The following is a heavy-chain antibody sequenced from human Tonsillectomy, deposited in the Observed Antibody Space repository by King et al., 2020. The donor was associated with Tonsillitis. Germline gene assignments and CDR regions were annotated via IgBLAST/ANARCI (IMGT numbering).Heavy chain of an antibody. D-gene: IGHD3-10*01. V-gene: IGHV3-9*01. J-gene: IGHJ6*02. CDR3: ANDRGGHGGYYDGMDV. CDR1: GFTFDDYD. CDR2: ISWKGGSI. Sequence: VQLVESGGGLVQPGRSLRLSCAASGFTFDDYDIHWVRQAPGKGLEGVSGISWKGGSIGYADSVKGRFTISRDNAKNSLYLQMNTLRAEDTALYYCANDRGGHGGYYDGMDVWGQGTTVTVSS.